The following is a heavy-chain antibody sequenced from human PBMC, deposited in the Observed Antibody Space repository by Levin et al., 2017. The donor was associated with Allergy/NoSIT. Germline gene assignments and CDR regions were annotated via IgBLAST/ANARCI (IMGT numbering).Heavy chain of an antibody. CDR3: VRVVPDSSDYYYIDD. D-gene: IGHD3-22*01. Sequence: GGSLRLSCAASGFTFSDHYIDWVRQAPGKGLEWVGRTRNKARGYTTEYAASVKGRFTISGDDSRNSLFLQMNSLTTEDTAAYYCVRVVPDSSDYYYIDDWGRGTPVTVSA. CDR1: GFTFSDHY. CDR2: TRNKARGYTT. V-gene: IGHV3-72*01. J-gene: IGHJ4*02.